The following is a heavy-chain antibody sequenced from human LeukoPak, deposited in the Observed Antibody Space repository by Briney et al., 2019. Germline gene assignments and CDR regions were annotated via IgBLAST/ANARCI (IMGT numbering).Heavy chain of an antibody. Sequence: GGSLRLSCAASGFTFSSYAMSWVRQAPGKGLEWVSAISGSGGSTYYADSVKGRFTISRDNSKNTRYLQMNSLRAEDTAVYYCAKDAVPVVVVAATRNNWFDPWGQGTLVTVSS. D-gene: IGHD2-15*01. V-gene: IGHV3-23*01. CDR1: GFTFSSYA. J-gene: IGHJ5*02. CDR3: AKDAVPVVVVAATRNNWFDP. CDR2: ISGSGGST.